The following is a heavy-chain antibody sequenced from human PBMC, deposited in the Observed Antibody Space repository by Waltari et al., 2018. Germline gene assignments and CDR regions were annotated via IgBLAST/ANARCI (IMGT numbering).Heavy chain of an antibody. V-gene: IGHV3-30-3*01. J-gene: IGHJ3*02. CDR1: GFTFRGYS. D-gene: IGHD6-13*01. CDR3: ARPGIAAAVWAFDI. CDR2: ISYDGSNK. Sequence: QVQLVESGGGVVQPGRSLRLSCAASGFTFRGYSMPWVPQAPGKGLEWVAVISYDGSNKYYADSVKGRFTISRDNSKNTLYLQMNSLRAEDTAVYYCARPGIAAAVWAFDIWGQGTMVTVSS.